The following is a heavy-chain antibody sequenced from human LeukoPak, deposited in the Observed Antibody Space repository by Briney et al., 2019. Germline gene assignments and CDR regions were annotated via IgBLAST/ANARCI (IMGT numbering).Heavy chain of an antibody. CDR2: IIPIFGTA. CDR1: GGTFSSYA. CDR3: ARDQVVPAPHGGAYYYYGMDV. J-gene: IGHJ6*02. Sequence: SVKVSCTASGGTFSSYAISWVRQAPGQGLEWMGGIIPIFGTANYAQKFQGRVTITADESTSTAYMELSSLRSEDTAVYYCARDQVVPAPHGGAYYYYGMDVGGQGTTVTVSS. V-gene: IGHV1-69*13. D-gene: IGHD2-2*01.